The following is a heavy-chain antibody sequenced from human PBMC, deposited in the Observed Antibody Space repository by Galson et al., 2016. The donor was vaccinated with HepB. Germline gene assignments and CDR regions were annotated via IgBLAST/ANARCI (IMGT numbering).Heavy chain of an antibody. Sequence: SLRLSCAISGFNFSRYWMTWARQAPGKGLEWVANINQDGGQRYYMDSGKGRFLISRDNAKKSLYLQMNSLGVDDTALYYCARGRSLGDWGQGALVTVSS. CDR2: INQDGGQR. CDR1: GFNFSRYW. V-gene: IGHV3-7*01. CDR3: ARGRSLGD. D-gene: IGHD7-27*01. J-gene: IGHJ4*02.